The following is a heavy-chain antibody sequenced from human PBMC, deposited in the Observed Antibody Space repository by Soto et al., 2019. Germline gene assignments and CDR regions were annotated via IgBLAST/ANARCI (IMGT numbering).Heavy chain of an antibody. J-gene: IGHJ6*02. V-gene: IGHV1-46*03. CDR3: VRELHGMDV. CDR1: EYTFTSYY. CDR2: INPGGGKI. Sequence: QVQLVQSGAEVKKPGASVKVSCKASEYTFTSYYMHWVRQAPGQGLEWMGIINPGGGKISYAQQFQDGVTMTRDTSTSTVYMELSSLRSEDTAVYYCVRELHGMDVWGQGTTVIVSS.